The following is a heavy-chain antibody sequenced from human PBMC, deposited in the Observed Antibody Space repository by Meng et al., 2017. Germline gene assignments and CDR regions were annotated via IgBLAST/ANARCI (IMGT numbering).Heavy chain of an antibody. D-gene: IGHD3-10*01. CDR2: IYYSGST. Sequence: GSLRLSCTVSGGSISSSSYYWGWIRQPPGKGLEWIGSIYYSGSTYYNPSLKSRVTISVDTSKNQFSLKLSSVTAADTAVYYCTRVRGSGSYYDHWGQGTLVTVSS. CDR3: TRVRGSGSYYDH. CDR1: GGSISSSSYY. J-gene: IGHJ4*02. V-gene: IGHV4-39*07.